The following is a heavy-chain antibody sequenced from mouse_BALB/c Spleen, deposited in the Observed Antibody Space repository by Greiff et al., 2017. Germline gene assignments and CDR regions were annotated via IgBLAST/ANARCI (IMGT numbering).Heavy chain of an antibody. CDR1: GYTFTSYT. J-gene: IGHJ1*01. V-gene: IGHV1S26*01. CDR2: INPSSGYT. D-gene: IGHD2-3*01. Sequence: QVQLQQSGAELMKPGASVKMSCKASGYTFTSYTMHWVKQRPGQGLEWIGYINPSSGYTNYNQKFKDKATLTADKSSSTAYMQLSSLTSEDSAVYYCARWLLGYFDVWGAGTTVTVSS. CDR3: ARWLLGYFDV.